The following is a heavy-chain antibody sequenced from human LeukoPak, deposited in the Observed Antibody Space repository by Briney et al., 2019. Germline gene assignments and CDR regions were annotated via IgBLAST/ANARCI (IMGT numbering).Heavy chain of an antibody. D-gene: IGHD1-14*01. CDR3: TTDPRYIGEDFDY. V-gene: IGHV3-23*01. J-gene: IGHJ4*02. Sequence: GGSLRLSCAASGFTFSSYAMSWVRQAPGKGLEWVSAISGSGSSTYCADSVKGRFTISRDNSKNTLYLQMNSLKTEDTAVYYCTTDPRYIGEDFDYWGQGTLVTVSS. CDR2: ISGSGSST. CDR1: GFTFSSYA.